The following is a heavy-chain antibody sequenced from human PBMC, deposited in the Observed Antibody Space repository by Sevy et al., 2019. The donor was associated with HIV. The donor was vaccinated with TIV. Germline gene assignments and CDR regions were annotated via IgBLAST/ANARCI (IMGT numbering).Heavy chain of an antibody. CDR1: GFTFSDYY. CDR2: ISGSATFI. Sequence: GGSLRLSCVASGFTFSDYYMSWIRQAPGKGLERVSYISGSATFIHYADSLQGRFTISRDNAKNSLYLQMNSLRAEDTAVYYCARGEYFGELGNWFDPWGQGTLVTVSS. CDR3: ARGEYFGELGNWFDP. D-gene: IGHD3-10*01. J-gene: IGHJ5*02. V-gene: IGHV3-11*01.